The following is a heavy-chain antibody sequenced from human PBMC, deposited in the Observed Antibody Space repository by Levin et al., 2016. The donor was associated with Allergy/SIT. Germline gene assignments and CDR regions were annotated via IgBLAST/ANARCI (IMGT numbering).Heavy chain of an antibody. V-gene: IGHV1-69*13. CDR1: GDTFSTSA. CDR2: IIPLFGTP. J-gene: IGHJ6*02. D-gene: IGHD3-3*01. Sequence: SVKVSCKPSGDTFSTSAFSWVRQAPGQGLEWMGGIIPLFGTPNYAQKFQGRVTITADESTTTAYMELSSLRSDDTAVYYCARNGDVLRTFGEINLRRYFYAMDVWGQGTTVTVSS. CDR3: ARNGDVLRTFGEINLRRYFYAMDV.